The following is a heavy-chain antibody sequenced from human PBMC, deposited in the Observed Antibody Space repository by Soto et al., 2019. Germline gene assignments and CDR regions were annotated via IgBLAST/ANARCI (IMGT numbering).Heavy chain of an antibody. CDR2: IIPIFGTA. CDR1: GGTFSSYA. J-gene: IGHJ6*02. CDR3: ARNYDSSGYYYGSYYYCGMDV. Sequence: SVKVSCKASGGTFSSYAISWVRQAPGQGLEWMGGIIPIFGTANYAQKFQGRVTITADESTSTAYMELSSLRSEDTAVYYCARNYDSSGYYYGSYYYCGMDVWGQGTTVTVSS. V-gene: IGHV1-69*13. D-gene: IGHD3-22*01.